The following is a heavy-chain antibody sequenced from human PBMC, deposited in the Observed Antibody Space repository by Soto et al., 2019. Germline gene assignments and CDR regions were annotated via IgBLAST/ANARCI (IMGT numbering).Heavy chain of an antibody. CDR2: IFGSGRGT. V-gene: IGHV3-23*01. CDR3: ARGIGSSTYYGMDV. J-gene: IGHJ6*02. Sequence: GGSLRLSCAASGLTFSSYAMNWVRQTAGKGLEWVSAIFGSGRGTFYADSVKGRFTISRDNSENTPYLQLHSLRADDTAVYYCARGIGSSTYYGMDVWGQGTTVTVSS. CDR1: GLTFSSYA. D-gene: IGHD3-10*01.